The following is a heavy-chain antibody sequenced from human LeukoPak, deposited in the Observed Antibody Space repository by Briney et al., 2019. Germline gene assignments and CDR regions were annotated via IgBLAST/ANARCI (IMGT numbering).Heavy chain of an antibody. Sequence: ASVKASCKASGYTFTGYYMHWVRQAPGQGLEWMGWINPNSGGTNYAQKFQGRVTMTRDTSISTAYMELSRLRSDDTAVYYCARASGGYSYGYKGSNFFDYWGQGTLVTVSS. CDR2: INPNSGGT. J-gene: IGHJ4*02. V-gene: IGHV1-2*02. CDR3: ARASGGYSYGYKGSNFFDY. D-gene: IGHD5-18*01. CDR1: GYTFTGYY.